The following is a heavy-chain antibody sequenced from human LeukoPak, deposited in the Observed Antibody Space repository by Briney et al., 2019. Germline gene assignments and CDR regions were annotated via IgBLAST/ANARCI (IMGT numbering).Heavy chain of an antibody. J-gene: IGHJ4*02. CDR1: GDSVSSNNVA. D-gene: IGHD2/OR15-2a*01. CDR2: TYYRSKWYN. Sequence: SQSLSLTCAISGDSVSSNNVAWNWIRQSPSGGLEWLGRTYYRSKWYNDSGTSVKGRVIISPDTSKNQFSLQLNSVTPEDTGVYYCARDGPEDLLLDCWGQGTLVTVSS. CDR3: ARDGPEDLLLDC. V-gene: IGHV6-1*01.